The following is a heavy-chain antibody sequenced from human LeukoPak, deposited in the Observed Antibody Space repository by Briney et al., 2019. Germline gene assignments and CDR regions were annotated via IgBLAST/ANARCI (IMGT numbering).Heavy chain of an antibody. CDR1: GFTFSSYA. V-gene: IGHV3-23*01. Sequence: GGSLRLSCAASGFTFSSYAMSWVRQAPGKGLEWVSAIGGSGTNTNYADSVKGRFTIPRDNSKNTLYLQMNSLRAEDTAVYYCAKRRASTVINFYFDYWGQGALVTVSS. CDR3: AKRRASTVINFYFDY. CDR2: IGGSGTNT. D-gene: IGHD1-26*01. J-gene: IGHJ4*02.